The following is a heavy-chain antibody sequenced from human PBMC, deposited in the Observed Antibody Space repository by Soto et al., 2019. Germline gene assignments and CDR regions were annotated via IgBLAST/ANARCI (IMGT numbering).Heavy chain of an antibody. CDR1: GGSISSSSYY. J-gene: IGHJ3*02. Sequence: SETLSLTCTVSGGSISSSSYYWGWIRQPPGKGLEWIGSIYYSGSTYYNPSLKSRVTISVDTSKNQFSLKLSSVTAADTAMYYCARHGSAFDIWGQGTMVTVSS. D-gene: IGHD3-10*01. CDR2: IYYSGST. V-gene: IGHV4-39*01. CDR3: ARHGSAFDI.